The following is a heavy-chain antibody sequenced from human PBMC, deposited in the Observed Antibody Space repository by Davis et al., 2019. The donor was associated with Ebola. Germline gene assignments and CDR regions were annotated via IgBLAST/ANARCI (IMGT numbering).Heavy chain of an antibody. CDR1: GYTLTNYA. Sequence: ASVKVSCKASGYTLTNYAIHWVRQAPGQRLEWMGWITVGNGNTKYSQEYQGRLTITRDTSASTAYMELGSLRSEDTAVYYCAEMGDYGSSWGQGTLVTVSS. CDR3: AEMGDYGSS. J-gene: IGHJ5*02. CDR2: ITVGNGNT. D-gene: IGHD4-17*01. V-gene: IGHV1-3*03.